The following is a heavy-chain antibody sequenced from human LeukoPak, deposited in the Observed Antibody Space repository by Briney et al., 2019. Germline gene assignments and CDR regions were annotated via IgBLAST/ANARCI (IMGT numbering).Heavy chain of an antibody. V-gene: IGHV3-30*02. D-gene: IGHD5-12*01. Sequence: GGSLRLSCQTSGFVFSNYGMHWVRQAPGKGLEWVAFVRYDESNEHYADSVKGRFTISRDNSRNTLYLQINSLRAEDTGVYSCAKDSNSGYVSVGPDYWGLGTLVTVSS. CDR3: AKDSNSGYVSVGPDY. CDR2: VRYDESNE. J-gene: IGHJ4*02. CDR1: GFVFSNYG.